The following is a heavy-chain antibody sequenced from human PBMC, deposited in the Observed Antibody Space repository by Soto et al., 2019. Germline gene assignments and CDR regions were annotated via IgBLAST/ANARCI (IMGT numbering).Heavy chain of an antibody. CDR3: ARSSVVPVDYFDF. D-gene: IGHD3-22*01. CDR2: IYDSGST. V-gene: IGHV4-59*11. CDR1: GDSLKNHY. J-gene: IGHJ4*02. Sequence: PSETLSLTCTVSGDSLKNHYWAWIRHSPGKGLEWIGNIYDSGSTNYSPALKSRVSMSVDTSKNLFSLKMNSVTAADTAVYYCARSSVVPVDYFDFWGQGTVVTVYS.